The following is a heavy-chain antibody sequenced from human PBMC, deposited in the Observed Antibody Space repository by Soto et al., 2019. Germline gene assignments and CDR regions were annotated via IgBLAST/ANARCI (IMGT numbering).Heavy chain of an antibody. CDR3: ARDLNIVVVTAIEANDY. CDR2: ISAYNGNT. CDR1: GYTFTSYG. J-gene: IGHJ4*02. V-gene: IGHV1-18*01. D-gene: IGHD2-21*02. Sequence: ASVKVSCKASGYTFTSYGISWVRRAPGQGLEWMGWISAYNGNTNYAQKLQGRVTMTTDTSTSTAYMEPRSLRSDDTAVYYCARDLNIVVVTAIEANDYWGQGTLVTVSS.